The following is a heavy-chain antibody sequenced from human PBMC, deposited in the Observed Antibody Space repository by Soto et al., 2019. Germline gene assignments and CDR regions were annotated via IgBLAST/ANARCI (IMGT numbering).Heavy chain of an antibody. J-gene: IGHJ3*02. V-gene: IGHV3-23*01. CDR1: GFTFSSYA. Sequence: GGSLRLSCAASGFTFSSYAMSWVRQAPGKGLEWVSAISGSGGSTYYADSVKGRFTISRDNSKNTLFLQMNGLRAEDTAVYYCASPDFVGQRRYSSGWRPSHTFDIWGQGTMVTVSS. D-gene: IGHD6-19*01. CDR2: ISGSGGST. CDR3: ASPDFVGQRRYSSGWRPSHTFDI.